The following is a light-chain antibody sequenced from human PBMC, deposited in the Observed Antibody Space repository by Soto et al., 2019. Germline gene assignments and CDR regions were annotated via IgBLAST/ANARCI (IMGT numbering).Light chain of an antibody. Sequence: EIVLTQSPGTLSLSPGERATLSCRASQSVSSRYLAWYQQKPGQAPRLLIYGASSRATGIPDRFSGSGSGTDFTLTISRLEPEECAVYYCQQYRSSPKLTFGGGTKVDIK. CDR3: QQYRSSPKLT. CDR1: QSVSSRY. V-gene: IGKV3-20*01. CDR2: GAS. J-gene: IGKJ4*01.